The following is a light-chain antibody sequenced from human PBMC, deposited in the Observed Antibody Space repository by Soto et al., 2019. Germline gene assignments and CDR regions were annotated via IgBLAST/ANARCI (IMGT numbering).Light chain of an antibody. CDR1: SSNIGAGYD. CDR2: GNS. Sequence: QSVLTQPPSVSGAPGQRVTISCTGSSSNIGAGYDVHWYQQLPGTAPKLLIYGNSNRPSGVPDRFSGSKSGTSASLAITGLQAEDEADYYCQSYDSSLSGSTVFGGGTKLPVL. CDR3: QSYDSSLSGSTV. V-gene: IGLV1-40*01. J-gene: IGLJ2*01.